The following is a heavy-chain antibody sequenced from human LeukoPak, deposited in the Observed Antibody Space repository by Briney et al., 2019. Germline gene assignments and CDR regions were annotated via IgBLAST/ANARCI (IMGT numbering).Heavy chain of an antibody. CDR3: AKDGGYSYGYYPDY. Sequence: TGGSLRLSCAASGFTFDDYAMHWVRQAPGKGLEWVSLISWDGGSTYYADSVKGRFTISRDNSKNSLYLQMNSLRAEDTALYYCAKDGGYSYGYYPDYWGQGTLVTVSS. CDR2: ISWDGGST. D-gene: IGHD5-18*01. V-gene: IGHV3-43D*03. J-gene: IGHJ4*02. CDR1: GFTFDDYA.